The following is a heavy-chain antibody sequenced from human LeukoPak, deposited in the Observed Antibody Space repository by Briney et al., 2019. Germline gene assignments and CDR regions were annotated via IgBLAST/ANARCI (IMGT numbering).Heavy chain of an antibody. J-gene: IGHJ4*02. CDR1: GGSISSYY. D-gene: IGHD1-26*01. V-gene: IGHV4-4*07. CDR2: IYTSGGT. Sequence: SETLSLTCTVSGGSISSYYWSWIRQPAGKGLEWIGRIYTSGGTNYNPSLKSRVTMSVDTSKNQFSLKLSSVTAADTAVYYCARSEWELRPFDYWGQGTLVTVSS. CDR3: ARSEWELRPFDY.